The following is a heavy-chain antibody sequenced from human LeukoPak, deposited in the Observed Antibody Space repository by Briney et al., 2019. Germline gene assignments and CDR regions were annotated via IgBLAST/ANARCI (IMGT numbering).Heavy chain of an antibody. J-gene: IGHJ5*02. CDR3: AGTPYMVRGVISRFDP. CDR2: INHSRNT. CDR1: GGSFSDYY. V-gene: IGHV4-34*01. Sequence: SETLSLTCAVYGGSFSDYYWNWIRQPPGKGLEWIGEINHSRNTNYNPSLKSRVTISADTSKKQFSLKLSSVTAADTAVYYCAGTPYMVRGVISRFDPWGQGTLVTVSS. D-gene: IGHD3-10*01.